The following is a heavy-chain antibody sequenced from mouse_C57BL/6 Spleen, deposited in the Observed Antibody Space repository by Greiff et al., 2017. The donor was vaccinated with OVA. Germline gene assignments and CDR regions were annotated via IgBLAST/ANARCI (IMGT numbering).Heavy chain of an antibody. V-gene: IGHV1-50*01. CDR2: IDPSDSYT. CDR1: GYTFTSYW. J-gene: IGHJ2*01. Sequence: QVQLKQPGAELVKPGASVKLSCKASGYTFTSYWMQWVKQRPGQGLEWIGEIDPSDSYTNYNQKFKGKATLTVDTSSSTAYMQLSSLTSEDSAVYYCAREYGYDGSGYWGQGTTLTVSS. D-gene: IGHD2-2*01. CDR3: AREYGYDGSGY.